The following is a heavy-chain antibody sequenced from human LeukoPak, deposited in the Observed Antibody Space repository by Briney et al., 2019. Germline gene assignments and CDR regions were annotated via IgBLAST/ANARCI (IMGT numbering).Heavy chain of an antibody. CDR2: ITSSSSYI. V-gene: IGHV3-21*01. J-gene: IGHJ3*02. CDR3: ARVPSEAYSSGPDAFDI. CDR1: GFTFSSYS. Sequence: GGSLRLSCAASGFTFSSYSMNWVRQAPGKGLEWVSSITSSSSYIYYADSVRGRFTISRDNAKNSLYLQMNSLRAEDTAVYYCARVPSEAYSSGPDAFDIWGQGTMVTVSS. D-gene: IGHD6-19*01.